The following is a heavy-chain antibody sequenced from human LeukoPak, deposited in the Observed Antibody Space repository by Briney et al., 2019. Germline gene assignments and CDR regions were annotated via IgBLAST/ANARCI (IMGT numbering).Heavy chain of an antibody. CDR3: ARHGEVPYGMDV. J-gene: IGHJ6*02. D-gene: IGHD2-21*01. CDR1: GFTFSSFG. Sequence: GGSLRLSCAASGFTFSSFGMTWVRQAPGKGLEWVSYISSGRSTIYVADSVTGRFTISRDNAKNSLYLQMNSLRAEDTAVYYCARHGEVPYGMDVWGQGTTVTVSS. V-gene: IGHV3-48*01. CDR2: ISSGRSTI.